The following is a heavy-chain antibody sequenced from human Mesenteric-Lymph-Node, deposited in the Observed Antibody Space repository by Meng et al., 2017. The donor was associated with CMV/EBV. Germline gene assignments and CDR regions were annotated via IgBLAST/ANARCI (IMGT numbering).Heavy chain of an antibody. CDR2: IDVPGNTI. V-gene: IGHV3-74*01. D-gene: IGHD1-7*01. J-gene: IGHJ3*02. Sequence: GESLKISCAASGFTFSSYAMSWVRQAPGKGLVWVSFIDVPGNTITYADSVKGRFTISRDNAKNTLYLQMNSLRVEDTAVYYCARGANYGFDIWGQGTMVTVSS. CDR1: GFTFSSYA. CDR3: ARGANYGFDI.